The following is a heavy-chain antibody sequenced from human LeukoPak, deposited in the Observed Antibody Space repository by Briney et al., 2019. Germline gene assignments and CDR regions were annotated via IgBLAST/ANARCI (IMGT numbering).Heavy chain of an antibody. CDR3: ARSYIRYCSGGSCYSGFDY. J-gene: IGHJ4*02. D-gene: IGHD2-15*01. V-gene: IGHV4-34*01. CDR1: GGSLSGYY. CDR2: INHSGST. Sequence: SETLSLTCAVYGGSLSGYYWSWIRQPPGKGLEWIGEINHSGSTNYNPSLKSRVTISVDTSKNQFSLKLSSVTAADTAVYYCARSYIRYCSGGSCYSGFDYWGQGTLVTVSS.